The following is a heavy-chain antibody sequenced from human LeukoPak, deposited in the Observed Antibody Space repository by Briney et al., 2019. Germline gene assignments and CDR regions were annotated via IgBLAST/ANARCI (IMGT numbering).Heavy chain of an antibody. CDR2: INHSGST. V-gene: IGHV4-34*01. CDR3: ARGLGCSGGSCYGDYYYYYYMDV. D-gene: IGHD2-15*01. J-gene: IGHJ6*03. Sequence: SETLSLTCAVYGGSFSGYYWSWIRQPPGKGLEWIGEINHSGSTNYNPSLKSRVTTSVDTSKNQFSLKLSSVTAADTAVYYCARGLGCSGGSCYGDYYYYYYMDVWGKGTTDTVSS. CDR1: GGSFSGYY.